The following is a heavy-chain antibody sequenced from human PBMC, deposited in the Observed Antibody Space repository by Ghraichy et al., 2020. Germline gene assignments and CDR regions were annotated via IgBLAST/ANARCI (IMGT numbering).Heavy chain of an antibody. CDR3: ARGVTSHLHPYSNLNFDY. CDR2: INHSGST. D-gene: IGHD2-15*01. CDR1: GGSFSGYY. J-gene: IGHJ4*02. V-gene: IGHV4-34*01. Sequence: SETLSLTCAVYGGSFSGYYWSWIRQPPGKGLEWIGEINHSGSTNYNPSLQIRVTISVDTSTNQFSLKLSSVTAADTAVYYCARGVTSHLHPYSNLNFDYWGQGTLVTVSS.